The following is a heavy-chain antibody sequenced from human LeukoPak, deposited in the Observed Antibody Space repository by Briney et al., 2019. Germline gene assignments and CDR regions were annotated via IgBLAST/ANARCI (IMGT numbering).Heavy chain of an antibody. J-gene: IGHJ4*02. CDR3: ARDYGDYCFDY. D-gene: IGHD4-17*01. V-gene: IGHV1-2*02. CDR2: INPNSGGT. CDR1: GYTFTGYY. Sequence: ASVKVSCKASGYTFTGYYMNWARQAPGQGLEWMGWINPNSGGTKYAQKFQGRVTMTRDTSISTAYMELSSLRSDDTAVYYCARDYGDYCFDYWGQGTLVTVSS.